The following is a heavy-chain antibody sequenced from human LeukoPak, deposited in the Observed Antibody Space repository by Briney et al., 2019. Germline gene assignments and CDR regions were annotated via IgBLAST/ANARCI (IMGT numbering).Heavy chain of an antibody. D-gene: IGHD2-15*01. CDR2: TYYRYKWYN. V-gene: IGHV6-1*01. CDR1: GDSVSSNSAA. J-gene: IGHJ4*02. Sequence: SQTLSLTCAISGDSVSSNSAAWNWIRQSPSRGLEWLGRTYYRYKWYNDYAVSVKSRITIHTDTSKNQFSLQLNAVTPEDTAVYYCARDHCSGGSCYWRFDYWGQGTLVTVSS. CDR3: ARDHCSGGSCYWRFDY.